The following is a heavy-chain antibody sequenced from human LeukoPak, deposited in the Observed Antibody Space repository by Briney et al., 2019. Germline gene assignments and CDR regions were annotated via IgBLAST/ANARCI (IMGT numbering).Heavy chain of an antibody. D-gene: IGHD2-2*01. Sequence: GASVKVSRKASGYTFTSYAMHWVRQAPGQRLEWMGWINAGNGNTKYSQKFQGRVTITRDTSTSTVYMELSSLRSEDTAVYYCARGDIVVVPPASLFPDYWGQGTLVTVSS. CDR2: INAGNGNT. CDR1: GYTFTSYA. V-gene: IGHV1-3*01. CDR3: ARGDIVVVPPASLFPDY. J-gene: IGHJ4*02.